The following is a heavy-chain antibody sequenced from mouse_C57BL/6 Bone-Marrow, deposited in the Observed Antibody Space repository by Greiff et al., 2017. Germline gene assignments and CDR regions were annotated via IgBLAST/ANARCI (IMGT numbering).Heavy chain of an antibody. D-gene: IGHD4-1*01. CDR2: ISSGGSYT. V-gene: IGHV5-6*01. J-gene: IGHJ2*01. Sequence: VKLMESGGDLVKPGGSLKLSCAASGFTFSSYGMSWVRQTPDKRLEWVATISSGGSYTYYPDRVKGRFTISRDNAKNTLYLQMSSLKSEDTAMYYCARQKSNWDDPLYYFDYWGQGTTLTVSS. CDR3: ARQKSNWDDPLYYFDY. CDR1: GFTFSSYG.